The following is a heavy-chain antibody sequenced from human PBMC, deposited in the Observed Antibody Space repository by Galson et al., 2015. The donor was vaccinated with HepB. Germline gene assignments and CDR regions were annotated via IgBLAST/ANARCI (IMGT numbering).Heavy chain of an antibody. D-gene: IGHD3-3*01. CDR2: IHYSGSS. J-gene: IGHJ6*02. CDR3: ARDLYYDFWNGYRVQPSYGMDV. V-gene: IGHV4-59*01. Sequence: ETLSLTCTVSGGSISNYYWSWIRQPPGKGLEWIGNIHYSGSSNYKPSLKSRITISVDTSQNQFSLKLSFVTAADTAVYYCARDLYYDFWNGYRVQPSYGMDVWGQGTTVIVSS. CDR1: GGSISNYY.